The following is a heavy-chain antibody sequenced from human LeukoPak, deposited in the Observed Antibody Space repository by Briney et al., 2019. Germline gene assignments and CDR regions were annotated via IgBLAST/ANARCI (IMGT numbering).Heavy chain of an antibody. V-gene: IGHV1-46*01. CDR3: ARGIVEMATI. Sequence: GASVTVSCKASGYTFTHHYIHWVRQAPGQGLEWLGIINPNGGGTSYAQRFQGRVTMTRDTSTSTVYMELSSLRSEDTAVYYCARGIVEMATIWGQGTLVTVSS. D-gene: IGHD2-15*01. J-gene: IGHJ4*02. CDR1: GYTFTHHY. CDR2: INPNGGGT.